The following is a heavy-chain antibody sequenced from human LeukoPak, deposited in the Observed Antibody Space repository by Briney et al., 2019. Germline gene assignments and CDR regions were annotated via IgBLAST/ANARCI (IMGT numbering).Heavy chain of an antibody. CDR3: ARDRTIAAGDGGFYYYGMDV. V-gene: IGHV4-59*01. CDR2: MYYSGST. D-gene: IGHD6-13*01. CDR1: GGSISGYH. J-gene: IGHJ6*02. Sequence: SETLSLTCSASGGSISGYHWSWIRQPPGKGLEWIGFMYYSGSTKYNPSLKSRVTISVETSKSQFSLRLSSVTAADTAVYYCARDRTIAAGDGGFYYYGMDVWGQGTTVTVSS.